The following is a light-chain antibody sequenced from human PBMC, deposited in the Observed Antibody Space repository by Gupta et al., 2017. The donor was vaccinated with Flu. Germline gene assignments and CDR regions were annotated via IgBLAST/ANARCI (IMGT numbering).Light chain of an antibody. CDR3: QAGVTSRDQRV. CDR1: YIGGKS. J-gene: IGLJ2*01. V-gene: IGLV3-21*03. Sequence: YVLTQPPSVTVAPGRKARMACEGNYIGGKSVNWYQQIAGQAPVDAVHDASDRPPGLPARFSGSDAGNNATSTTIRVEAGEKADDDSQAGVTSRDQRVFGGGTKLTVL. CDR2: DAS.